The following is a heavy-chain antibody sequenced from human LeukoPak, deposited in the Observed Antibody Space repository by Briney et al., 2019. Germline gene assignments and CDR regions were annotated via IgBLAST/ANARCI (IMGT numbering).Heavy chain of an antibody. CDR2: IYYSGST. V-gene: IGHV4-59*08. Sequence: SETLSLTCTVSGGSISGYYWSWIRQPPGKGLDCIGYIYYSGSTNYNPSVKSRVTISVDTSKNQFSLRLSSVTAADTAVYYCARRGSSHDGFDIWGQGTMVTVSS. D-gene: IGHD3-10*01. CDR1: GGSISGYY. J-gene: IGHJ3*02. CDR3: ARRGSSHDGFDI.